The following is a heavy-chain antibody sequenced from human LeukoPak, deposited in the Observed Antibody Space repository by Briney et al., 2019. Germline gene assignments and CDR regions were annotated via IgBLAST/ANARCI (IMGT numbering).Heavy chain of an antibody. J-gene: IGHJ4*02. Sequence: SQKVSRAASLGTFSSYAISSVRHAPGHGLELMGGIIPIFGTANYAQKCQGRITITQAESTSTAYMELSGLRSEDTAVYYCARGYSSGQFDYWGQGTLVTVSS. CDR2: IIPIFGTA. CDR1: LGTFSSYA. CDR3: ARGYSSGQFDY. V-gene: IGHV1-69*01. D-gene: IGHD6-19*01.